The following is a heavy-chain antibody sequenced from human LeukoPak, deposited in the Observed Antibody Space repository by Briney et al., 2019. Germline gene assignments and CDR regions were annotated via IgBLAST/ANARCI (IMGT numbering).Heavy chain of an antibody. V-gene: IGHV3-30-3*01. CDR2: ISYDGSNK. D-gene: IGHD3-10*01. J-gene: IGHJ4*02. CDR3: ARTRFGPRPTSPLDY. CDR1: GFTFSGYA. Sequence: GGSLRLSCAASGFTFSGYAMHWVRQAPGKGLEWVAVISYDGSNKYYADSVKGRFTISRDNSKNTLYLQMNSLRAEDTAVYYCARTRFGPRPTSPLDYWGQGTLVTVSS.